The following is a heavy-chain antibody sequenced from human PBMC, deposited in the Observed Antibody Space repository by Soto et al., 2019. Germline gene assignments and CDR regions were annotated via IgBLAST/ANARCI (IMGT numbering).Heavy chain of an antibody. CDR3: AKDIEDIVVVVAATLLFAFDI. V-gene: IGHV3-30*18. CDR2: ISYDGSNK. CDR1: GFTLSTYA. D-gene: IGHD2-15*01. J-gene: IGHJ3*02. Sequence: GGSRRLSCAASGFTLSTYARHWVRQAPGMGLEWVAVISYDGSNKYYADSVKGRFTISRDNSKNTLYLQMNSLRAEDTAVYYCAKDIEDIVVVVAATLLFAFDIWGQGTMVTVSS.